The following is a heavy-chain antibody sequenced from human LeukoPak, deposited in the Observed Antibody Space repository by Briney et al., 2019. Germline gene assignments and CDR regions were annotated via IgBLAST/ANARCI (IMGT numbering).Heavy chain of an antibody. CDR1: GYTFTSYY. CDR3: ARGGPTQYYYDSSGYWFDY. V-gene: IGHV1-46*01. CDR2: INPSGGST. J-gene: IGHJ4*02. D-gene: IGHD3-22*01. Sequence: ASVKVSCKASGYTFTSYYMHWVRQAPGQGLEWMGIINPSGGSTSYAQKFQGRVTMTRDTSTSTVHMALRSLSSEDTAVYYCARGGPTQYYYDSSGYWFDYWGQGTLVTVSS.